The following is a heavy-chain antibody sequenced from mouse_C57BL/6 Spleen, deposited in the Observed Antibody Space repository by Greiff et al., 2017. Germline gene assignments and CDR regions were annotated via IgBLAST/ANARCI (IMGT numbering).Heavy chain of an antibody. J-gene: IGHJ2*01. V-gene: IGHV1-9*01. CDR3: AREIPITTVVATGYFDY. CDR1: GYTFTGYW. Sequence: QVQLQQSGAELMKPGASVKLSCKATGYTFTGYWIEWVKQRPGHGLEWIGEILPGSGSTNYNEKFKGKATFTADTSSNTAYMQLSSLTTEDSAIYYCAREIPITTVVATGYFDYWGQGTTLTVSS. CDR2: ILPGSGST. D-gene: IGHD1-1*01.